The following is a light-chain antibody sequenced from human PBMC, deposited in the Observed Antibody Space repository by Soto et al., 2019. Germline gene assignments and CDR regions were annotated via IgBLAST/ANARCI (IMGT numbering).Light chain of an antibody. CDR3: QQYNDWPPYT. CDR1: QSVSNN. J-gene: IGKJ2*01. V-gene: IGKV3-15*01. CDR2: GAS. Sequence: EIVMTQSPATLSVSPGERATLSCRASQSVSNNLAWYQQKPGQAPRLLSYGASTRATGIPARLSGSGAGTEFTLTISSLQSEDVAVYYCQQYNDWPPYTFGQGTKLEIK.